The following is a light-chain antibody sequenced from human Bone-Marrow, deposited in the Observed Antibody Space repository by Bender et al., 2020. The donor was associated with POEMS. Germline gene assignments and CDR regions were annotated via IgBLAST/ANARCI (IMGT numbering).Light chain of an antibody. J-gene: IGLJ3*02. CDR3: QSYDSSLSGWV. V-gene: IGLV2-14*02. CDR2: DVS. Sequence: QSALTQPASVSGSPGQSITFSCTGTSSDIGSYNLVSWYQQHPGKPPKVLIYDVSKRPSGVPDRFSGSKSGNTASLTISGLQAEDEADYFCQSYDSSLSGWVFGGGTKLTVL. CDR1: SSDIGSYNL.